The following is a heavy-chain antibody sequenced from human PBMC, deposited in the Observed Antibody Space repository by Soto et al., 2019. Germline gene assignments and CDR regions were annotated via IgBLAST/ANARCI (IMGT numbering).Heavy chain of an antibody. V-gene: IGHV4-39*01. D-gene: IGHD3-16*01. Sequence: PSETLSFTCTVSGGSISSSSYYWGWIRQPPGKGLEWIGSIYYSGSTYYNPSLKSRVTISVDTSKNQFSLKLSSVTAADTAVYYCARALGAAPYYYYGMDVWGQGTTVTVSS. CDR1: GGSISSSSYY. CDR2: IYYSGST. CDR3: ARALGAAPYYYYGMDV. J-gene: IGHJ6*02.